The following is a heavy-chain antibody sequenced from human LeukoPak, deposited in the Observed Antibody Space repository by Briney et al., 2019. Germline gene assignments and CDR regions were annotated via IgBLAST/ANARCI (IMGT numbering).Heavy chain of an antibody. CDR3: ARDRTLAVAGNYYYYMDV. CDR1: GYTFTSYD. Sequence: ASVKVSCKASGYTFTSYDINWVRQATGQGLEWMGWMNPNSGNTGYAQKFQGRVTITRNTSISTAYMELSSLRSEDTAVYYCARDRTLAVAGNYYYYMDVWGKGTTVTISS. D-gene: IGHD6-19*01. J-gene: IGHJ6*03. V-gene: IGHV1-8*03. CDR2: MNPNSGNT.